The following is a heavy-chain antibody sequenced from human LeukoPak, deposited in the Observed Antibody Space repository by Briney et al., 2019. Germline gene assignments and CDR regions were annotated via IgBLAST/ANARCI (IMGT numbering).Heavy chain of an antibody. Sequence: EASVKVSCKAFGYTFTSNYMHWVRQAPGQGLEWMGIINPSGGSTSYAQKFQGRVTMTRDMSTSTVYMELRSLRSDDTAVYYCALTSGKYGVRGVIWPGDYFDYWGQGTLVTVSS. CDR3: ALTSGKYGVRGVIWPGDYFDY. CDR2: INPSGGST. V-gene: IGHV1-46*01. CDR1: GYTFTSNY. J-gene: IGHJ4*02. D-gene: IGHD3-10*01.